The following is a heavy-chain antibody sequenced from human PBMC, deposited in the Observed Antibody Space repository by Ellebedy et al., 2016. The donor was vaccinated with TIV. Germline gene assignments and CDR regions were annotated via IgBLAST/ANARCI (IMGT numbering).Heavy chain of an antibody. V-gene: IGHV1-2*02. Sequence: ASVKVSCKTSGYIFTAYYIHWVRQAPGQGLEWMGWINPDSGGTNFAQKFQDRVSMTRDTSVSTAYMELSRLESDDTAVYYCARVLRATSGMDVWGQGTTVIVS. CDR1: GYIFTAYY. CDR3: ARVLRATSGMDV. J-gene: IGHJ6*02. D-gene: IGHD4/OR15-4a*01. CDR2: INPDSGGT.